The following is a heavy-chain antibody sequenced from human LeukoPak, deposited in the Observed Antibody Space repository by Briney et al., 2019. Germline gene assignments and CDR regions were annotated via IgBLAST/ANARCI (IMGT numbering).Heavy chain of an antibody. CDR1: GYTFTGYY. Sequence: GASVKVSCKASGYTFTGYYMHWVRQAPGQGLEWMGWINPNSGGTNYAQKFQGRVTMTRDTSISTAYMELSRLSSDDTAVYYCARELRYDFWSGYHTDAFDIWGQGTMVTVSS. CDR2: INPNSGGT. V-gene: IGHV1-2*02. D-gene: IGHD3-3*01. CDR3: ARELRYDFWSGYHTDAFDI. J-gene: IGHJ3*02.